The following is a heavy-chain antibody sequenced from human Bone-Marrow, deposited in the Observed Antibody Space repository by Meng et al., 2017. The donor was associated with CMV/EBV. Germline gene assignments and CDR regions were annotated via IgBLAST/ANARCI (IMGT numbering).Heavy chain of an antibody. J-gene: IGHJ6*02. CDR1: GFTFSSYA. CDR2: ITYDGSNK. CDR3: ARELPHQLLNYYALDV. Sequence: GESLKISCAASGFTFSSYAMHWVRQAPGKGLEWVAVITYDGSNKYYADSVKGRFTISRDNSKNTLYLQMNSQRAEDTAVYYCARELPHQLLNYYALDVWGQGTTVTVYS. V-gene: IGHV3-30*04. D-gene: IGHD2-2*01.